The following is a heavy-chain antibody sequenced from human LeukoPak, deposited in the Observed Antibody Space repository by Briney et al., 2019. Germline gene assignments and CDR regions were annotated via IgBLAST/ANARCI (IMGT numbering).Heavy chain of an antibody. V-gene: IGHV3-30*02. J-gene: IGHJ6*04. CDR1: GFSFSSSA. D-gene: IGHD3-10*01. Sequence: PGGSLRLSCAASGFSFSSSAMHWVRQAPGKGLDWVAFIHYDGNNKYYADSVRGRFTISRDNSENTLYLQMNSLRAEDTAVYYCAKGEYYGSGGVDVWGKGTTVTISS. CDR2: IHYDGNNK. CDR3: AKGEYYGSGGVDV.